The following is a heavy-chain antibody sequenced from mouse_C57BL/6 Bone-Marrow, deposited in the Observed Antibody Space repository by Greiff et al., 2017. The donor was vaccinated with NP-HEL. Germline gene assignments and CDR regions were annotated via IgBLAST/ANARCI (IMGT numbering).Heavy chain of an antibody. CDR3: ARAWLPAWFAY. V-gene: IGHV1-50*01. J-gene: IGHJ3*01. CDR1: GYTFTSYW. CDR2: IDPSDSST. Sequence: QVQLQQPGAELVKPGASVKLSCKASGYTFTSYWMQWVKQRPGQGLEWIGEIDPSDSSTSYNQKFKGKATLTVDTSSSTAYMQRSSLTSDDAAVYYCARAWLPAWFAYWGQGTLVTVSA. D-gene: IGHD2-2*01.